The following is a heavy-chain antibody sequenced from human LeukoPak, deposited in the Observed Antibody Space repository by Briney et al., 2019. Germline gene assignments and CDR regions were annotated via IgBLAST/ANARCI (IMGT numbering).Heavy chain of an antibody. J-gene: IGHJ6*04. CDR2: ISSSGSTI. D-gene: IGHD3-9*01. CDR3: ARDQFVLRYFEHPYYYGMDV. V-gene: IGHV3-48*03. Sequence: GGSLRLSCAASGFTFSSYEMNWVRQAPGKGLEWVSYISSSGSTIYYADSVKGRFNISRDNAKNSLYLQMNSMRAEDTAVYYCARDQFVLRYFEHPYYYGMDVWGKGTTVTVSS. CDR1: GFTFSSYE.